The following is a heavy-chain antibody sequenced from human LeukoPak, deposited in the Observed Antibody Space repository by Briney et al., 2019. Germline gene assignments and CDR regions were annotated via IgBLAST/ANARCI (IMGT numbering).Heavy chain of an antibody. CDR1: GFSLSTGGVC. Sequence: SGPALVSLTRTLTLPRTLSGFSLSTGGVCVSWIREPPEQSLGWLARIDWVDDKYYNTSLKTRLTIPQDAFKHQVSLIKTHIYPVDTATYYCARIGYSSSWSWFDPWGQGTLVTVSS. D-gene: IGHD6-13*01. CDR3: ARIGYSSSWSWFDP. CDR2: IDWVDDK. V-gene: IGHV2-70*11. J-gene: IGHJ5*02.